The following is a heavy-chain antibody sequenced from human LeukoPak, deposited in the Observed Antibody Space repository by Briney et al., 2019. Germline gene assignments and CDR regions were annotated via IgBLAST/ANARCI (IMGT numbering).Heavy chain of an antibody. CDR2: INPKSGGT. CDR3: ARESSGWYYIDY. J-gene: IGHJ4*02. Sequence: ASVKVSCKASGYTFIDYYMQWVRQAPGQGLEWMGRINPKSGGTNYAQKFQGRVTMTRDTSIGTAYMELSRLTSDDTAVYYCARESSGWYYIDYWGQGTLVTVSS. CDR1: GYTFIDYY. D-gene: IGHD6-19*01. V-gene: IGHV1-2*06.